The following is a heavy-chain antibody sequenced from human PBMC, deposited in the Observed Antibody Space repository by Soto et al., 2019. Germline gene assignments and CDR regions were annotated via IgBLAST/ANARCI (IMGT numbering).Heavy chain of an antibody. Sequence: SETLSLTCTVSGGSISSYYWSWIRQPPGKGLEWIGYIYYSGSANYNPSLKSRVTISVDTSKNQFSLKLSSVTAADTAVYYCARRWGGTVDYWGQGTLVTVSS. CDR3: ARRWGGTVDY. CDR2: IYYSGSA. V-gene: IGHV4-59*01. J-gene: IGHJ4*02. D-gene: IGHD2-21*01. CDR1: GGSISSYY.